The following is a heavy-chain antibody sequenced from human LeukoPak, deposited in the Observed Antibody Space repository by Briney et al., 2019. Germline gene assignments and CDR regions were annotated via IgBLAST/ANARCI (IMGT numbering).Heavy chain of an antibody. D-gene: IGHD4-17*01. CDR2: ISSSSGYI. J-gene: IGHJ4*02. Sequence: PGGSLRLSCAASGFTFSSYSMNWVRQAPGKGLEWVSSISSSSGYIYYADSVKGRFTISRDNAKNSLYLQMNSLRAEDTAVYYWARDPRDYGCVDYWGREPWSPSPQ. CDR3: ARDPRDYGCVDY. CDR1: GFTFSSYS. V-gene: IGHV3-21*01.